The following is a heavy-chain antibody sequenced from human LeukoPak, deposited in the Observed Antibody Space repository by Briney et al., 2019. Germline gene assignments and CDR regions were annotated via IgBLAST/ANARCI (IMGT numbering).Heavy chain of an antibody. CDR3: ARAVVGKEDLDY. V-gene: IGHV3-7*01. CDR1: GFTFSSYW. Sequence: GGSLRLSCAASGFTFSSYWMNWARQAPGKGLEWVASINHNGNVNYYVDSVKGRFTISRDNAKNSLYLQMDTLGAEDTAVYYCARAVVGKEDLDYWGQGTLVTVSS. J-gene: IGHJ4*02. CDR2: INHNGNVN. D-gene: IGHD6-19*01.